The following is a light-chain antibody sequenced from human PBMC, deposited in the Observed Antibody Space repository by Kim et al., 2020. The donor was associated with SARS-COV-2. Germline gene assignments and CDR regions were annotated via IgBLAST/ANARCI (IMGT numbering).Light chain of an antibody. V-gene: IGLV1-51*01. CDR2: DNN. Sequence: QSVLTQPPSVSAAPGQKVTISCSGSTSNIGSNSVSWYQQLPGTAPKLLIYDNNRRPSGIPDRFSGSKSGTSAALGITGLQTGDEADYYCGTWDDSLSGVVFGGGTQLTVL. CDR1: TSNIGSNS. J-gene: IGLJ2*01. CDR3: GTWDDSLSGVV.